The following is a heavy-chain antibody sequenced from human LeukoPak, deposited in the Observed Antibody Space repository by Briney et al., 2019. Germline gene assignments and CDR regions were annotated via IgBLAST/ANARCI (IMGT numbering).Heavy chain of an antibody. CDR1: GYSISSGYY. CDR2: IYHSGST. CDR3: ARDWGVGGRPGYMDV. Sequence: SETLSLTCTVSGYSISSGYYWGWIRPPPGKGLEWIGSIYHSGSTYYNPSLKSRVTILVDTSKNQVSLKLSSVTAADTAMYFCARDWGVGGRPGYMDVWGKGTTVTVSS. D-gene: IGHD3-10*01. J-gene: IGHJ6*03. V-gene: IGHV4-38-2*02.